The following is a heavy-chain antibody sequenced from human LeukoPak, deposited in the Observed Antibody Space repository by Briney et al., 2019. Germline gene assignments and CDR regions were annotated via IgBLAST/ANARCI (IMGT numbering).Heavy chain of an antibody. V-gene: IGHV1-24*01. D-gene: IGHD2-21*01. Sequence: ASVKVSCKVSGYTLTELSMHWVRQAPGKGLEWMGGFDPEDGETTYAQKFQGRGTMTEDTSTDTAYMELSSLRSEDTAVYYCFCVDSGICGDWGQGTLVTVSS. J-gene: IGHJ4*02. CDR2: FDPEDGET. CDR3: FCVDSGICGD. CDR1: GYTLTELS.